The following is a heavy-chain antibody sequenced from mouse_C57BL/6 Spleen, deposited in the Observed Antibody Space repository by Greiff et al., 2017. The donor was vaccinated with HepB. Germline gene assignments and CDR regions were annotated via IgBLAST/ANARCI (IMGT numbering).Heavy chain of an antibody. CDR3: ARGASYYGSSPYAMDY. J-gene: IGHJ4*01. V-gene: IGHV5-17*01. D-gene: IGHD1-1*01. CDR2: ISSGSSTI. Sequence: EVKVVESGGGLVKPGGSLKLSCAASGFTFSDYGMHWVRQAPEKGLEWVAYISSGSSTIYYADTVKGRFTISRDNAKNTLFLQMTSLRSEDTAMYYCARGASYYGSSPYAMDYWGQGTSVTVSS. CDR1: GFTFSDYG.